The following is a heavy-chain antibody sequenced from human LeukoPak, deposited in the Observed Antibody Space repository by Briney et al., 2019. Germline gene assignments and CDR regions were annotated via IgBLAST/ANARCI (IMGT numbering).Heavy chain of an antibody. D-gene: IGHD3-3*01. V-gene: IGHV1-18*01. Sequence: ASVKVSCKASGYTFTNYAISYVRQAPGQALEWMGWISGYNGNTNYAQKLQGRVTMTTDTSTRTAYMELRSLRSDDTAVYYCARGLEWLTRRHTWFDPWGQGTLVTVSS. J-gene: IGHJ5*02. CDR1: GYTFTNYA. CDR2: ISGYNGNT. CDR3: ARGLEWLTRRHTWFDP.